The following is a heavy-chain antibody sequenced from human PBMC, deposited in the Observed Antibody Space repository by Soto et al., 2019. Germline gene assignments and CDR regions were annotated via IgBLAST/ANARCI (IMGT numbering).Heavy chain of an antibody. Sequence: QVQLVQSGAEVKKPGSSVKVSCKASEGTFSSYTISWVRQAPGQGLEWMGRIIPILGIANYAQKFQGRVTITADKSTSTAYMELSSLRSEDTAVYYCARDLNLGGYGDYGGYFDYWGQGTLVTVSS. CDR2: IIPILGIA. CDR1: EGTFSSYT. J-gene: IGHJ4*02. V-gene: IGHV1-69*08. D-gene: IGHD4-17*01. CDR3: ARDLNLGGYGDYGGYFDY.